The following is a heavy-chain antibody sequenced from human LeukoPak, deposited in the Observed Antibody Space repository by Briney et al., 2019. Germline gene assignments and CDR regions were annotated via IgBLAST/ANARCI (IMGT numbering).Heavy chain of an antibody. CDR2: IYYSGST. CDR1: GGSISSYY. J-gene: IGHJ4*02. Sequence: PSETLSLTCTVSGGSISSYYWGWIRRPPGKGLEWIGSIYYSGSTYYNPSLKSRVTISVDTSKNQFSLKLSSVTAADTAVYYCARRRSSSWYGYWGQGTLVTVSS. V-gene: IGHV4-39*01. CDR3: ARRRSSSWYGY. D-gene: IGHD6-13*01.